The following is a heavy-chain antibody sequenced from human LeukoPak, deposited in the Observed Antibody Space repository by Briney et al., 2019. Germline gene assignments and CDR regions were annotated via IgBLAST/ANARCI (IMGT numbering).Heavy chain of an antibody. CDR1: EFTFSSYG. D-gene: IGHD6-19*01. J-gene: IGHJ4*02. CDR3: ATIAVAGTRWDY. CDR2: IRYDGSNK. Sequence: PGGSLRLSCAASEFTFSSYGMHWVRQAPGKGLEWVAFIRYDGSNKYYADSVKGRFTISRDNSKNTLYLQMNSLRAEDTAVYYCATIAVAGTRWDYWGQGTLVTVSS. V-gene: IGHV3-30*02.